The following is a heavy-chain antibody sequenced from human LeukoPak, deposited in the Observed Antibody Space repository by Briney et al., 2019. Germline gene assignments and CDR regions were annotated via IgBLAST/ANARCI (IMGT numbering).Heavy chain of an antibody. V-gene: IGHV4-30-4*01. CDR2: IYYSGST. CDR1: GGSISSGDYY. D-gene: IGHD3-16*01. CDR3: ARVGGDYGMDV. Sequence: SQTLSLTCTVSGGSISSGDYYWSWIRQPPGKGLEWIGYIYYSGSTYYNPSLKSRVTISVDTSKNQFPLKLSSVTAADTAVYYCARVGGDYGMDVWGKGTTVTVSS. J-gene: IGHJ6*04.